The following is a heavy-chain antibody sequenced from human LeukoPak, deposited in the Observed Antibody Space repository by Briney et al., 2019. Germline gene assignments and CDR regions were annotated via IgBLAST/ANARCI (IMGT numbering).Heavy chain of an antibody. Sequence: SETLSLTCTVSGGSITSHYWSWIRQSPGKGLEWIGYMYYSGLSNNNPSLKSRVTMSTDTSKNQFSLRLSSVTAADTAVYYCARDAIDGGYYMDVWGRGTTVTVSS. J-gene: IGHJ6*03. V-gene: IGHV4-59*11. D-gene: IGHD2-15*01. CDR2: MYYSGLS. CDR1: GGSITSHY. CDR3: ARDAIDGGYYMDV.